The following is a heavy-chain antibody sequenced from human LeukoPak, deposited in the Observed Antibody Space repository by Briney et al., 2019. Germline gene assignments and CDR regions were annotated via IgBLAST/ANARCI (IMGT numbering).Heavy chain of an antibody. J-gene: IGHJ6*03. D-gene: IGHD6-13*01. CDR3: ATRGFSSRVYMDV. Sequence: GGSLRLSCAASGFTFSNAWMNWVRQAPGKGLEWVSYISSSGSTIYYADSVKGRFTISRDNAKNSLYLQMNSLRAEDTAVYYCATRGFSSRVYMDVWGKGTTVTISS. CDR2: ISSSGSTI. CDR1: GFTFSNAW. V-gene: IGHV3-48*03.